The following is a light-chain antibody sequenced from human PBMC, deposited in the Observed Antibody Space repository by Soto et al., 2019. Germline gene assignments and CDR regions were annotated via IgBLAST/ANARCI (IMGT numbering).Light chain of an antibody. J-gene: IGKJ1*01. CDR2: GAS. CDR1: QSVDSK. V-gene: IGKV3-15*01. Sequence: EIVMTQSPATLSVSPGERATLSCRASQSVDSKLAWYQQKPGQGPRLLIYGASSRATGIPARFSGSGSGPEFTLPISSLQSEDFAVYYCQHYSTWLWTFGQGTKV. CDR3: QHYSTWLWT.